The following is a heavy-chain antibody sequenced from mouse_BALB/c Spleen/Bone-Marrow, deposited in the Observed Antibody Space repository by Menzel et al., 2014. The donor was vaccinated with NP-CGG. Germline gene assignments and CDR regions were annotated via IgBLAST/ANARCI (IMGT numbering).Heavy chain of an antibody. V-gene: IGHV5-9-2*01. CDR2: ISGGGSYT. CDR3: ARHAYYDQTEVSFVY. Sequence: EVQRVESGGGLVKSGGSLKLSCAASGFSFNSYGMSWVRQTPEKRLEWVATISGGGSYTFYPDSVKGRFTISRDKAKNNLYLQLSGLRSEDTALYYCARHAYYDQTEVSFVYWGQGTLVTVSA. J-gene: IGHJ3*01. CDR1: GFSFNSYG. D-gene: IGHD2-4*01.